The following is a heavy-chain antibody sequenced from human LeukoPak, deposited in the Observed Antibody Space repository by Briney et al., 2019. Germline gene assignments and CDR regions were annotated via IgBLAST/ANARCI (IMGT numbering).Heavy chain of an antibody. CDR2: ISYDGSNK. CDR3: AKAYDILTGQFDY. J-gene: IGHJ4*02. CDR1: GFTFSSYG. Sequence: PGGSLRLSCAASGFTFSSYGMHWVRQAPGKGLEWVAVISYDGSNKYYADSVKGRFTISRDNSKNTLYLQMNSLRAEDTAVYYCAKAYDILTGQFDYWGQGTLVTVSS. D-gene: IGHD3-9*01. V-gene: IGHV3-30*18.